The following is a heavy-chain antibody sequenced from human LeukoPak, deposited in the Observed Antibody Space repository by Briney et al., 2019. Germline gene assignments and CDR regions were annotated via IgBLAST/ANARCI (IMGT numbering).Heavy chain of an antibody. CDR1: GFTFDDYA. CDR3: AATGVAGTHGY. Sequence: PGGSLRLSCAASGFTFDDYAMHWVRHAPGKGLEWVSGISWNSGSIGYADSVKGRFTISRDNAKNSLYLQMNSLRAEDTALYYCAATGVAGTHGYWGQGTLVTVSS. D-gene: IGHD6-19*01. J-gene: IGHJ4*02. V-gene: IGHV3-9*01. CDR2: ISWNSGSI.